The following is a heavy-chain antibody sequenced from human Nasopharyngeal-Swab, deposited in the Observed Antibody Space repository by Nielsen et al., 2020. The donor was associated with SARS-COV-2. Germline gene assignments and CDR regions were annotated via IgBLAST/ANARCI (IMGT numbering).Heavy chain of an antibody. D-gene: IGHD2-2*01. CDR1: GLTFSSYW. Sequence: GESLKISCAASGLTFSSYWMSWVRQAPGKGLEWVANIKQDGSEKYYVDSVKGRFTISRDNAKNSLYLQMNSLRAEDTAVYYCARDCSSTSCYGGWFDPWGQGTLVTVSS. J-gene: IGHJ5*02. CDR3: ARDCSSTSCYGGWFDP. CDR2: IKQDGSEK. V-gene: IGHV3-7*01.